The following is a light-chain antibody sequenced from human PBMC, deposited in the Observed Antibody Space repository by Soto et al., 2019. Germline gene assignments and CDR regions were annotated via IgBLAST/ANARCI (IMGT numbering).Light chain of an antibody. Sequence: EIMMTQSPATLSVSPGERATLSCWASQSVGNNLAWYQQKPGQPPRLLRYYASTRATDVPARFSGSGSGTEFTLTISSLQSEDFALYYCQQYNEWPPITFGQGTRLEIK. J-gene: IGKJ5*01. CDR2: YAS. V-gene: IGKV3-15*01. CDR3: QQYNEWPPIT. CDR1: QSVGNN.